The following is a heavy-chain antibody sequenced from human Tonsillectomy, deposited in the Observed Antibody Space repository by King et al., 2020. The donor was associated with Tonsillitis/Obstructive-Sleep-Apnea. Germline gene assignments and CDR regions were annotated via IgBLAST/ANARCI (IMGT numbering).Heavy chain of an antibody. J-gene: IGHJ4*02. V-gene: IGHV3-30*18. CDR3: AKEAGYCSGGSCYFDY. D-gene: IGHD2-15*01. CDR1: GFTFNNFG. Sequence: VQLVESGGGVVQPGRSLRLSCVASGFTFNNFGMHWVRQAPGKGLEWVAVMSFDGSNKYYADSVKGRFTISRDNSKNTLYLQMNSLRAEDTAVYYCAKEAGYCSGGSCYFDYWGQGTLVTVSS. CDR2: MSFDGSNK.